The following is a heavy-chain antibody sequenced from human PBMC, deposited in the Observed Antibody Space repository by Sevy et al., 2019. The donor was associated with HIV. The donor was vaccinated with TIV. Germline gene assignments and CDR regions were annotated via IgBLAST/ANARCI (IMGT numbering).Heavy chain of an antibody. D-gene: IGHD3-3*01. CDR1: GGSFSGYS. CDR2: VNHSGST. CDR3: AGGGDGVVPSPIIGLGPWTKYWYFDL. Sequence: SETLSLTCAVSGGSFSGYSWDWIRRPPGKGLEWIGEVNHSGSTNYNPSLKSRVTISVDTSKNQSSLKLNFVTAADTAMYYCAGGGDGVVPSPIIGLGPWTKYWYFDLWGRGTLVTVSS. J-gene: IGHJ2*01. V-gene: IGHV4-34*01.